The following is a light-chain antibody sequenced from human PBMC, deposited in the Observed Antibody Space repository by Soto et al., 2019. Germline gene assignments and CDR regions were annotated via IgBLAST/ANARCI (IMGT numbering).Light chain of an antibody. CDR1: GSSIGTNT. Sequence: QAVVTQPPSASGTPGQRVTISCSGSGSSIGTNTVNWYRQLPGTPPKLLIYGNNQRPSGVPDRFSGSKSGTSASLAISGLQSEDEAEYYCAAWDGSLNNVLFGGGTKLTVL. V-gene: IGLV1-44*01. CDR2: GNN. CDR3: AAWDGSLNNVL. J-gene: IGLJ2*01.